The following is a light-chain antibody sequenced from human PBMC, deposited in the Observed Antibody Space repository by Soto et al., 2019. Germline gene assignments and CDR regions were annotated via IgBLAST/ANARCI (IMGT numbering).Light chain of an antibody. CDR3: SSYTSSSTLEV. CDR1: SSDVGGYNY. J-gene: IGLJ1*01. Sequence: QSVLTQPASVSGSPGQSITISCTGTSSDVGGYNYVSWYQQHPGKAPKLMIYDVSNRPSGVSNRFPGSKSGNTASLTISGLQAEDEADYYCSSYTSSSTLEVFGTGTKVTVL. CDR2: DVS. V-gene: IGLV2-14*01.